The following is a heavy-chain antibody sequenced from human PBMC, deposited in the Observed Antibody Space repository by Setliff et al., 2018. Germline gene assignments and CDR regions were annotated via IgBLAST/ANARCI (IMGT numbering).Heavy chain of an antibody. CDR3: ARRRRDDSSGYYYVGWFDP. CDR1: GGSISSGGYY. CDR2: IYSSGST. V-gene: IGHV4-61*02. J-gene: IGHJ5*02. D-gene: IGHD3-22*01. Sequence: PSGTLSLTCTVSGGSISSGGYYWSWIRQPAGKGLEWIGRIYSSGSTKYNPSLKSRATISGDTSKNQFSLKLSSVTAADTAVYYCARRRRDDSSGYYYVGWFDPWGQGTLVTVSS.